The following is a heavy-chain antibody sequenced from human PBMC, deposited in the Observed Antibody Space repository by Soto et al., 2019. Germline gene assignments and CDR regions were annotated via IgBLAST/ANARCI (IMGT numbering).Heavy chain of an antibody. V-gene: IGHV4-34*01. CDR1: GGSFSGYY. Sequence: SETLSLTCAVYGGSFSGYYWSWIRQPPGKGLEWIGEINHSGSTNYNPSLKSRVTISVDTSKNQFSLKLSSVTAADTAVYYCARESEDLTSNFDYWGQGTLVTVSS. CDR2: INHSGST. CDR3: ARESEDLTSNFDY. J-gene: IGHJ4*02.